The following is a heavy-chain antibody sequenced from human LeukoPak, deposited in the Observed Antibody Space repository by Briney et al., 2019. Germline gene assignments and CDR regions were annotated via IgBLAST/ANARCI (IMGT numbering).Heavy chain of an antibody. V-gene: IGHV1-3*01. J-gene: IGHJ4*02. CDR2: INAGNGDT. D-gene: IGHD6-25*01. CDR3: ATRPGIAAAGFDH. Sequence: GWINAGNGDTIYSQKFQGRVTITRDTSASTAYMELSSLRSEDTAVYYCATRPGIAAAGFDHWGQGTLVTVSS.